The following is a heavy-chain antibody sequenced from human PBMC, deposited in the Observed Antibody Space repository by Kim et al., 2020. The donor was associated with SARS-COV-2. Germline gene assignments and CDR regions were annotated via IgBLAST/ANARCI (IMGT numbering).Heavy chain of an antibody. Sequence: YYADSVKGRFTISRDNAKNSLYLQMNSLRAEDTAVYYCARVDPYGDYFSYWGQGTLVTVSS. D-gene: IGHD4-17*01. J-gene: IGHJ4*02. V-gene: IGHV3-48*03. CDR3: ARVDPYGDYFSY.